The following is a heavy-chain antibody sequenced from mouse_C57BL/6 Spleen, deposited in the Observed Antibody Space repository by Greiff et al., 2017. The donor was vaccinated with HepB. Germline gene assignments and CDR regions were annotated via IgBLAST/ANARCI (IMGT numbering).Heavy chain of an antibody. V-gene: IGHV3-6*01. CDR2: ISYDGSN. D-gene: IGHD5-1*01. Sequence: DVQLQESGPGLVKPSQSLSLTCSVTGYSITSGYYWNWIRQFPGNKLEWMGYISYDGSNNYNPSLKNRISITRDTSKNQFFLKLNSVTTEDTATYYCARDWSNSFDYWGQGTTLTVSS. CDR1: GYSITSGYY. CDR3: ARDWSNSFDY. J-gene: IGHJ2*01.